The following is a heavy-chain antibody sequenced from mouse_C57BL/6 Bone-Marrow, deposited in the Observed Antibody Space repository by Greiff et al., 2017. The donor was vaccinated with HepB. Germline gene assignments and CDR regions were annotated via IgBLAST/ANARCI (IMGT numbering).Heavy chain of an antibody. CDR1: GFTFSDFY. Sequence: EVMLVESGGGLVQSGRSLRLSCATSGFTFSDFYMEWVRQAPGKGLEWIAASRNKANDYTTEYSASVKGRFIVSRDTSQSILYLQMNALRAEDTAIYYCARDETAQARAWFAYWGQGTLVTVSA. CDR3: ARDETAQARAWFAY. V-gene: IGHV7-1*01. J-gene: IGHJ3*01. D-gene: IGHD3-2*02. CDR2: SRNKANDYTT.